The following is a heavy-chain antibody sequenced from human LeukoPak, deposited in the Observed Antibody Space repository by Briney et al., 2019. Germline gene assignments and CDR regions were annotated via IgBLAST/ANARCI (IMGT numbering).Heavy chain of an antibody. D-gene: IGHD6-19*01. V-gene: IGHV2-70*01. Sequence: ESGPTLVNPTHILTLSFTFSGFSLSTSGMCLGWIRQPPGKALEWLALFDWDDDKYYVTSLKNRLTISKSTSKNPVVLTTTNMDPVDTATYYCARIRGYSSGWYEDYWGQGTLVTVSS. CDR2: FDWDDDK. CDR3: ARIRGYSSGWYEDY. CDR1: GFSLSTSGMC. J-gene: IGHJ4*02.